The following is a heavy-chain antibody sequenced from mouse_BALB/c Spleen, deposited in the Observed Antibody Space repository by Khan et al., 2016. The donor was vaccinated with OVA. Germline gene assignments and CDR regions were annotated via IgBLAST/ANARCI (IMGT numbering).Heavy chain of an antibody. CDR3: ARSACYGRSSYFDY. CDR2: IDPNSGYT. D-gene: IGHD1-1*01. V-gene: IGHV1-4*01. CDR1: GYTFTSYT. Sequence: QVQLKQSGAELARPGASVKMSCKASGYTFTSYTMHWVKQRPGQALEWIGYIDPNSGYTYYNLKFKDKATLTAARSSSTAYMQLSSLTSEDCAVHYCARSACYGRSSYFDYWGPGTTLTVSS. J-gene: IGHJ2*01.